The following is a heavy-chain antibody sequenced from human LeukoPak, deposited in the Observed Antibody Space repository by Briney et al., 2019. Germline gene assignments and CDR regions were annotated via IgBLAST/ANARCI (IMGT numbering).Heavy chain of an antibody. CDR1: GYSISSGYY. D-gene: IGHD2-2*01. Sequence: SETLSLTCAVSGYSISSGYYWGWIRQPPGKGLEWIGSIYHSGSTYYNPSLKSRVTISVDTSKNQFSLKLSSVTAADTAVYYCARRGRYCSSTSCYYDDYWGQGTLVTVCS. CDR3: ARRGRYCSSTSCYYDDY. J-gene: IGHJ4*02. V-gene: IGHV4-38-2*01. CDR2: IYHSGST.